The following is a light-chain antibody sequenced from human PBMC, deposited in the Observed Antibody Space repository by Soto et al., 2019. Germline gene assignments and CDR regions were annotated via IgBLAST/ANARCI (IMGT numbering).Light chain of an antibody. J-gene: IGLJ2*01. CDR2: GNI. Sequence: QSVLTQPPSVSGAPGQRVTISCTGSSSNIGAGYDVHWYQQVQGTAPKLLIYGNINRPSGVPDRFSGSKSGTSASLAITGLQADDEADYYCQSYDSSLTVVFGGGTKVTVL. CDR1: SSNIGAGYD. V-gene: IGLV1-40*01. CDR3: QSYDSSLTVV.